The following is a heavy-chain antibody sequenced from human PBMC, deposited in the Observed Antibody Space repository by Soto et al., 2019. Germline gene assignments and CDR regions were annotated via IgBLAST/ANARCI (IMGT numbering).Heavy chain of an antibody. Sequence: EVQLVECGGGLVQPGGSLRLACAASGFTLIGYWMHWVRQAPGKGLVWVSRIDNDGSSTTYADSVKGRFTISRDNAKNTLYLQMNSLTAEDTAVYYCARDGSGPIDFDYWGQGTLVTVSS. J-gene: IGHJ4*02. CDR3: ARDGSGPIDFDY. CDR2: IDNDGSST. CDR1: GFTLIGYW. V-gene: IGHV3-74*01. D-gene: IGHD3-10*01.